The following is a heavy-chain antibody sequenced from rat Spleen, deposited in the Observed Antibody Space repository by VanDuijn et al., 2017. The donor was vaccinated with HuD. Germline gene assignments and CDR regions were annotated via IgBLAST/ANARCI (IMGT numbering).Heavy chain of an antibody. CDR3: ARTGLVGSDY. V-gene: IGHV1-43*01. CDR1: GYTFTSYY. J-gene: IGHJ2*01. D-gene: IGHD4-4*01. CDR2: INTGSGGT. Sequence: QVQLQQSGAELAKPGSSVKISCKASGYTFTSYYISWIKQTTGKGLEYIGYINTGSGGTNYKEKFKGKATLTVDKSSSTAFMQLSSLTPDDSAVYYCARTGLVGSDYWGQGVMVTVSS.